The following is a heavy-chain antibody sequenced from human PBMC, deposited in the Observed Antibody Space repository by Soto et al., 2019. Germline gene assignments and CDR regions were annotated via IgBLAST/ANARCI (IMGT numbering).Heavy chain of an antibody. Sequence: LGGSLRLSCAASGFTFDDYAMHWVRQAPGKGLEWVSGISWNSGSIGYADSVKGRFTISRDNAKNSLYLQMNSLRAEDTALYYCAKDRVSGDTGDEYFDYWGQGTLVTVSS. CDR2: ISWNSGSI. CDR3: AKDRVSGDTGDEYFDY. CDR1: GFTFDDYA. V-gene: IGHV3-9*01. J-gene: IGHJ4*02. D-gene: IGHD3-10*02.